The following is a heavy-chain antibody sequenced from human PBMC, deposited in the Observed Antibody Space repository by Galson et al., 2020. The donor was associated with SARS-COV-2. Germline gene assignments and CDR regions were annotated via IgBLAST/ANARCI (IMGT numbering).Heavy chain of an antibody. CDR1: GGSFSGYY. V-gene: IGHV4-34*01. D-gene: IGHD2-8*01. J-gene: IGHJ4*02. CDR3: ARDRLLMVYATPYYFDY. CDR2: INHSGST. Sequence: SQTLSLTCAVYGGSFSGYYWSWIRQPPGKGLEWIGEINHSGSTNYNPSLKSRVTISVDTSKNQFSLKLSSVTAADTAVYYCARDRLLMVYATPYYFDYWGQGTLVTVSS.